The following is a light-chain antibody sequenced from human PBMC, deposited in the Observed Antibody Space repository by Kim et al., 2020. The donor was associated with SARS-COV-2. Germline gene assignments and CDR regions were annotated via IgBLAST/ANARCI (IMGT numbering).Light chain of an antibody. Sequence: GTRVTISCSGSSSNIESNTVNWYQQLPGTAPKVLIYRNNQRPSGVPDRFSGSKSGTSASLAISGLQSEDEADYYCAAWDDSLNGWVFGGGTQLTVL. V-gene: IGLV1-44*01. CDR3: AAWDDSLNGWV. CDR2: RNN. J-gene: IGLJ3*02. CDR1: SSNIESNT.